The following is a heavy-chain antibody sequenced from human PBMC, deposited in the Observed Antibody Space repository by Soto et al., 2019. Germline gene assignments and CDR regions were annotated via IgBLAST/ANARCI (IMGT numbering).Heavy chain of an antibody. V-gene: IGHV1-18*01. CDR3: ARAVAVAADFDY. CDR1: GFTLTNVG. CDR2: ISAYNGNT. D-gene: IGHD6-19*01. Sequence: ASVKVASKAPGFTLTNVGLSWPRQATGQGLEWMGWISAYNGNTNYAQNFQGRVTMTTDTSTSTAYMELRSLSSEDTAVYYCARAVAVAADFDYWGQGTLVTVSS. J-gene: IGHJ4*02.